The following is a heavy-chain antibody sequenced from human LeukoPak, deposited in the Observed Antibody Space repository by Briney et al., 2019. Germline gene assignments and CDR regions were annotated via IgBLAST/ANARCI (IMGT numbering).Heavy chain of an antibody. V-gene: IGHV1-46*01. CDR2: INPSAGNT. Sequence: ASVKVSCKASGYTLTSYYMHWLRQAPGQGLEWMGIINPSAGNTNYAQKFQGRVTMTRDTSTSTVYMELGSLRSEDTAVYYCARGLKLVVVTAISEDFDYWGRGTLVTVSS. CDR3: ARGLKLVVVTAISEDFDY. D-gene: IGHD2-21*02. CDR1: GYTLTSYY. J-gene: IGHJ4*02.